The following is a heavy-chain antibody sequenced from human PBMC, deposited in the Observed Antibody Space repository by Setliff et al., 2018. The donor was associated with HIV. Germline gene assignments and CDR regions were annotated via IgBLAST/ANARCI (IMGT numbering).Heavy chain of an antibody. CDR3: ARSSRVNCGGDCYLFDY. D-gene: IGHD2-21*02. V-gene: IGHV4-61*02. CDR1: GDSINSGNYY. CDR2: IQTSGRT. Sequence: SETLSLTCTVSGDSINSGNYYWSWIRQPAGKGLEWIGRIQTSGRTNNNPSLKSRVTMSVDTSKNQFSLILTSVTAADTAVYYCARSSRVNCGGDCYLFDYWGQGTPVTVSS. J-gene: IGHJ4*02.